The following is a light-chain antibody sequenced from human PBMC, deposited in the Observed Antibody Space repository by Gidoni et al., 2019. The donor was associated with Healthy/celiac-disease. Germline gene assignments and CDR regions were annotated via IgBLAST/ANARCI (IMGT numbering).Light chain of an antibody. CDR1: QSVSSY. J-gene: IGKJ2*01. Sequence: EIVLTQSPATLSLSPGERATLSCRASQSVSSYVAWYQQKPGQAPRLLIYDASNRATGIPARFSGSGSGTDFTLTISSLEPEDFAVYYCQQRSNWPSGNTFGQGTKLEIK. V-gene: IGKV3-11*01. CDR3: QQRSNWPSGNT. CDR2: DAS.